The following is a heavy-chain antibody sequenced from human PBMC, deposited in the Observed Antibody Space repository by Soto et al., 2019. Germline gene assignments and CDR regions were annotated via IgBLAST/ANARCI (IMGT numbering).Heavy chain of an antibody. V-gene: IGHV5-51*01. Sequence: EVQLVQSGAEVKKPGESLKISCKGSGYSFASSWIGWVRQMPGKGLEWLGIIYPGDSDTRYSPSFQSQVTISVDKSINTAYLQWSSLKASDTAMYFCARHAVGNYYESSGSRVWYFDLWGRGTRVTVSS. J-gene: IGHJ2*01. D-gene: IGHD3-22*01. CDR3: ARHAVGNYYESSGSRVWYFDL. CDR2: IYPGDSDT. CDR1: GYSFASSW.